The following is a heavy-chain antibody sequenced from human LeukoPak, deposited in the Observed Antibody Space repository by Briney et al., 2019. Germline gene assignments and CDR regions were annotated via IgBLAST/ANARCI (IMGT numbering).Heavy chain of an antibody. Sequence: AGRSLRLSCAASGFTFSSYGMHWVRQAPGKGLEWVAVISYDGSNKYYADSVKGRFTISRDNSKNTLYLQMNSLRAEDTAVYYCAKEIGRELSSLDAFDIWGQGTMVTVSS. D-gene: IGHD3-16*02. J-gene: IGHJ3*02. V-gene: IGHV3-30*18. CDR2: ISYDGSNK. CDR3: AKEIGRELSSLDAFDI. CDR1: GFTFSSYG.